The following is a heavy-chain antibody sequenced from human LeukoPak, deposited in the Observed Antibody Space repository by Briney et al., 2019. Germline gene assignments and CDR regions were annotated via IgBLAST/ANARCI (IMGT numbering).Heavy chain of an antibody. CDR2: IYYTGST. Sequence: PSETLSLTCSVSGGSISSLYWSWIRQPPGKGLEWIGYIYYTGSTNYNPSLKSRVTMFVDMSKNQFSPRLSSVTAADTAVYYCARHRAYSSSSPFDYWGQGTLVTVSS. D-gene: IGHD6-6*01. J-gene: IGHJ4*02. CDR1: GGSISSLY. CDR3: ARHRAYSSSSPFDY. V-gene: IGHV4-59*08.